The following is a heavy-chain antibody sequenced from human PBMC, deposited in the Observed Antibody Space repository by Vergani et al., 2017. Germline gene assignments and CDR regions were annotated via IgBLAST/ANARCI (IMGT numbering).Heavy chain of an antibody. Sequence: QVQLHESGPGLVKPSETLSLTCTVSGGPISSYYRSWIRQPPGKGLDWIGYIYYSWSTNYNRSLESRVAISVDTWKNQFSLSLSSVTAADTAVYYFARGGYIAVAARGSFDIGGQGTMVTVSS. CDR1: GGPISSYY. J-gene: IGHJ3*02. V-gene: IGHV4-59*01. CDR2: IYYSWST. D-gene: IGHD6-13*01. CDR3: ARGGYIAVAARGSFDI.